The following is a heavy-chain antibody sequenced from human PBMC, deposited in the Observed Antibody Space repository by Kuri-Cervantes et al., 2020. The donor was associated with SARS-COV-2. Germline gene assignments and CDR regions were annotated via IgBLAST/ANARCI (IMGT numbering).Heavy chain of an antibody. CDR1: GFAFSSYA. J-gene: IGHJ4*02. D-gene: IGHD3-10*01. CDR2: ISYDGVNK. V-gene: IGHV3-30-3*01. CDR3: ATALLSYYFDY. Sequence: GGSLRLSCAASGFAFSSYAMHWVRQAPGKGLEWVALISYDGVNKFYADSVKGRFTISRDNSKNTLYLQMNSLRAEDTAVYYCATALLSYYFDYWGQGTLVAVSS.